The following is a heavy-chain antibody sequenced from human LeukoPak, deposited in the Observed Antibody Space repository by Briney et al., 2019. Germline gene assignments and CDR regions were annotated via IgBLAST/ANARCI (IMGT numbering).Heavy chain of an antibody. CDR2: IYPGDSDT. CDR3: ARQSGSYYSPLDY. D-gene: IGHD1-26*01. J-gene: IGHJ4*02. CDR1: KYSFTSYW. Sequence: GESLKISCKGSKYSFTSYWIAWLRQMPGKGLEWMGIIYPGDSDTRYSPSFQGQVTISADKSINTAYLQWSSLKASDTAMYHCARQSGSYYSPLDYWGQGALVTVSS. V-gene: IGHV5-51*01.